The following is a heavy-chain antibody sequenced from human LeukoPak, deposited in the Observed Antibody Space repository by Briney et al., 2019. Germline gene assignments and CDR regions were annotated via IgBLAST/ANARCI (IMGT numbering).Heavy chain of an antibody. Sequence: ASVKVSCKASGYTFTGYYMHWVRQAPRRGLEWMGWINPNSGGTKYAQKFQGWVTMTRDTSISTAYMELSRLRSDDTAVYYCARAAMNLDGYNWWYFDYWGQGTVVTVSS. CDR1: GYTFTGYY. J-gene: IGHJ4*02. D-gene: IGHD5-24*01. CDR3: ARAAMNLDGYNWWYFDY. V-gene: IGHV1-2*04. CDR2: INPNSGGT.